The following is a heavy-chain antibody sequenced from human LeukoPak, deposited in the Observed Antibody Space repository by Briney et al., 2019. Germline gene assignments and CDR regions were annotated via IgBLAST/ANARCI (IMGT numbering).Heavy chain of an antibody. CDR2: ISGSGGST. CDR1: GFTVSSYY. Sequence: GGSLRLSCVASGFTVSSYYVSWVRQAPGKGLEWVSAISGSGGSTYYADSVKGRFTISRDNSKNTLYLQMNSLRAEDTAVYYCASHRNYYYYYMDVWGKGTTVTVSS. J-gene: IGHJ6*03. V-gene: IGHV3-23*01. CDR3: ASHRNYYYYYMDV.